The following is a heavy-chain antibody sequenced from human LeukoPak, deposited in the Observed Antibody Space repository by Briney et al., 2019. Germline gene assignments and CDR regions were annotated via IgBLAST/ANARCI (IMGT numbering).Heavy chain of an antibody. CDR3: ARGEIAYGGGFDY. Sequence: SETPSLTCTVSGGSISSYYWSWIRQPPGKGLEWIGYIYYSGSTNYNPSLKSRVTMSVDTSKNQFSLKLSSVTAADTAVYYCARGEIAYGGGFDYWGQGTLVTVSS. CDR2: IYYSGST. CDR1: GGSISSYY. J-gene: IGHJ4*02. D-gene: IGHD4-23*01. V-gene: IGHV4-59*01.